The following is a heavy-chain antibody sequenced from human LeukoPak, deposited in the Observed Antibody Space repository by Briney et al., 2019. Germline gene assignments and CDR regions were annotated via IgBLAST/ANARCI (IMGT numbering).Heavy chain of an antibody. Sequence: PGGSLRLSCGASGFTFSSFSINSVRQAPGKGLEWVSSIDSSSNYIYYTDSVKGRFTISRDNAKNSLYLQMNSLRAEDTAVYYCAREVTGWFDPWGQGTLVTVSS. CDR2: IDSSSNYI. D-gene: IGHD1-14*01. CDR1: GFTFSSFS. V-gene: IGHV3-21*01. CDR3: AREVTGWFDP. J-gene: IGHJ5*02.